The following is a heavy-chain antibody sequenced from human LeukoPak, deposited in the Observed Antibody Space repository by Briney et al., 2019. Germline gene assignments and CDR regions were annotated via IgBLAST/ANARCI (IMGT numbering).Heavy chain of an antibody. J-gene: IGHJ4*02. Sequence: EASVKVSCKASGYTFTSYYMHWVRQAPGQGLEWMGIINPSGGSTSYAQKFQGRVTMTRDVSTSTVYMELSSLRSEDTAVYYCARVGLLTGGGSRYYFDYWGQGTLVTVSS. D-gene: IGHD2-15*01. CDR3: ARVGLLTGGGSRYYFDY. CDR1: GYTFTSYY. CDR2: INPSGGST. V-gene: IGHV1-46*01.